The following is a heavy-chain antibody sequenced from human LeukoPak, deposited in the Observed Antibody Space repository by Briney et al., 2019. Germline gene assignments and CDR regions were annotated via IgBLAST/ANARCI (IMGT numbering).Heavy chain of an antibody. D-gene: IGHD6-19*01. Sequence: SETLSLTCTVSGGSFSGYYWSWIRQPAGKGLEWIGRIYTSGSTNYNPSLKSRVTMSVDTSKNQYSLKLSSVTAADTAVYYCARVSSAGIWDYWGQGTLVTVSS. CDR3: ARVSSAGIWDY. V-gene: IGHV4-4*07. CDR1: GGSFSGYY. CDR2: IYTSGST. J-gene: IGHJ4*02.